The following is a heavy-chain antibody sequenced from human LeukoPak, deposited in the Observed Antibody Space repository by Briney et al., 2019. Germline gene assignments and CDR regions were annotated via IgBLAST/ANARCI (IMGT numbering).Heavy chain of an antibody. CDR3: ARDGDYGGNDFDY. CDR2: INHSGST. V-gene: IGHV4-34*01. J-gene: IGHJ4*02. D-gene: IGHD4-17*01. Sequence: PSETLSLTCAVYGGSFSGYYWSWIRQPPGKGLEWIGEINHSGSTNYNPSLKSRVTISVDTSKYQFSLKLSSVTAADTAVYYCARDGDYGGNDFDYWGQGTLVTVSS. CDR1: GGSFSGYY.